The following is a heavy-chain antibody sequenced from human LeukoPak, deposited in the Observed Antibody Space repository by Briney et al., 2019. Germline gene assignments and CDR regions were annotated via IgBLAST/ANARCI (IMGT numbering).Heavy chain of an antibody. CDR2: IGSGSSPT. V-gene: IGHV3-48*02. CDR3: AREATLIQ. D-gene: IGHD1-1*01. J-gene: IGHJ4*02. CDR1: GFTFSNYG. Sequence: GGSLRLSCAASGFTFSNYGMSWVRQAPGKGLEWVSYIGSGSSPTYYAESMKGRFTISRDNANNSLYLQMNSLRDEDTAVYYCAREATLIQWGQGALVTVSS.